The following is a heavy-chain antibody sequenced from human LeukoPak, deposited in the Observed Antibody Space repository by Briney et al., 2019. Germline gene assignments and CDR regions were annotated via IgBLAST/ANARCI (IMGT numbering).Heavy chain of an antibody. V-gene: IGHV4-34*01. CDR1: GGSFSGYY. D-gene: IGHD2-15*01. CDR3: ATRSVVVVVAATQDWFDP. CDR2: INHSGST. J-gene: IGHJ5*02. Sequence: PSETLSLTCAVYGGSFSGYYWSWIRQPPGKGLEWIGEINHSGSTNYNPSLKSQVTISVDTSKNQFSLKLSSVTAADTAVYYCATRSVVVVVAATQDWFDPWGQGTLVTVSS.